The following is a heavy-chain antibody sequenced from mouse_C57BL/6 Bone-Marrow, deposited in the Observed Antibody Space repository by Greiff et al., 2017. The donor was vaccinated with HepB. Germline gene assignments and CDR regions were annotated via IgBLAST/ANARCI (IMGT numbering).Heavy chain of an antibody. V-gene: IGHV1-18*01. CDR3: ASLPNYYGSSYWYFDV. CDR2: INPNNGGT. CDR1: GYTFTDYN. J-gene: IGHJ1*03. D-gene: IGHD1-1*01. Sequence: VQLQQSGPELVKPGASVKIPCKASGYTFTDYNMDWVKQSHGKSLEWIGDINPNNGGTIYNQKFKGKATLTVDKSSSTAYMELRSLTSEDTAVYYCASLPNYYGSSYWYFDVWAQGPRSPSPQ.